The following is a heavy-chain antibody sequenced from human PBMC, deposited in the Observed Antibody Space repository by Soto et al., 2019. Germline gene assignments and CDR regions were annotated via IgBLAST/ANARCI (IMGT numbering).Heavy chain of an antibody. V-gene: IGHV1-18*01. CDR2: ISGYNDNT. J-gene: IGHJ6*02. Sequence: ASVKVSCKASGYTFTSYGISWVRQAPGQGLEWMGWISGYNDNTNYAQKFQGRVTMTIDKSISTAYLQWSSLKASDTAMYYCARPSGDGMDVWGQGTTVTVSS. D-gene: IGHD3-16*01. CDR3: ARPSGDGMDV. CDR1: GYTFTSYG.